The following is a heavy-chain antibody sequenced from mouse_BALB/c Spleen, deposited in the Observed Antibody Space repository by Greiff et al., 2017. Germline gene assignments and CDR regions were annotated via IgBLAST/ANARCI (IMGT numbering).Heavy chain of an antibody. D-gene: IGHD1-1*01. Sequence: QVQLQQSGPSLVQPSQSLSITCTVSGFSFTSYGVHWVRQSPGKGLEWLGVIWRGGSTDYNAAFMSRLSITKDNSKSQVFFKMNSLQADDTAIYYCAKKGPTVEGYFDVWGAGTTVTVSS. V-gene: IGHV2-5-1*01. CDR3: AKKGPTVEGYFDV. J-gene: IGHJ1*01. CDR1: GFSFTSYG. CDR2: IWRGGST.